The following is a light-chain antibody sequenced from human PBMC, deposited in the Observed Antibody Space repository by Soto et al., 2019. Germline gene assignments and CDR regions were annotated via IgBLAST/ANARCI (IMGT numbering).Light chain of an antibody. Sequence: DIQMSKSTASLSASVGDRVTITCRASQDISNFLAWLQQKPGQAPKSLVYAASGLQSGVPSKFSGSGSGTDFTLTISSLQPEDFATYYCQQYHSYPPTFGQGTKV. CDR3: QQYHSYPPT. V-gene: IGKV1-16*02. CDR1: QDISNF. CDR2: AAS. J-gene: IGKJ1*01.